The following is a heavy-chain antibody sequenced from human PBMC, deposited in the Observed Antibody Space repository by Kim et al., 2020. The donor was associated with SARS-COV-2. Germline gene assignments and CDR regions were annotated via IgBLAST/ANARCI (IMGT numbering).Heavy chain of an antibody. V-gene: IGHV3-11*05. J-gene: IGHJ6*02. CDR2: ISSSSSYT. CDR3: ARVGYDYVWGSYRDYYYYYGMAV. D-gene: IGHD3-16*02. Sequence: GGSLRLSCAASGFTFSDYYMSWIRQAPGKGLEWVSYISSSSSYTNYADSVKGRFTISRDNAKNSLYLQMNSLRAEDTAVYYCARVGYDYVWGSYRDYYYYYGMAVWGRETTVTVSS. CDR1: GFTFSDYY.